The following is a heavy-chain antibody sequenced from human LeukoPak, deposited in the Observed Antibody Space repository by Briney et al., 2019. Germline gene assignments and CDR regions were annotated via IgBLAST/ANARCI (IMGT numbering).Heavy chain of an antibody. CDR3: ARDKRSGYSSGGDDY. CDR1: GFTFTSYW. CDR2: VNSDESRT. V-gene: IGHV3-74*01. J-gene: IGHJ4*02. D-gene: IGHD6-19*01. Sequence: GGSLRLSCAASGFTFTSYWMHWVRQAPGKGLVWVSRVNSDESRTSYVDSVKGRFTISRDNAKNTLYLQMNSLRVEDTAVYYCARDKRSGYSSGGDDYWGQGTLVTVSS.